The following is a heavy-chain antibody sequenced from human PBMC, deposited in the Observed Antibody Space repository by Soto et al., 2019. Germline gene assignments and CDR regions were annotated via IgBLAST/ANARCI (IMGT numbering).Heavy chain of an antibody. Sequence: SETLSLTCAVYGGSFSGYYWSWIRQPPGKGLEWIGEINHSGSTNYNLSLKSRVTISVDTSKHQFSLKLSSVTAADTAVYYCARGLTTMNRGNWFDPWGQGTLVTVSS. J-gene: IGHJ5*02. CDR2: INHSGST. CDR1: GGSFSGYY. V-gene: IGHV4-34*01. CDR3: ARGLTTMNRGNWFDP. D-gene: IGHD3-22*01.